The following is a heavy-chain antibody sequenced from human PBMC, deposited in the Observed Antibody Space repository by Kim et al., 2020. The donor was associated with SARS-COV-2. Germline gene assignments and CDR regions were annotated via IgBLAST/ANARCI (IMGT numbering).Heavy chain of an antibody. CDR2: DGNVK. Sequence: DGNVKYYVDSVKGRYTISRDNAKNSLYLQMNNLRADDTALYFCARGLRHYWGQGTPVTVSS. D-gene: IGHD2-15*01. V-gene: IGHV3-7*01. CDR3: ARGLRHY. J-gene: IGHJ4*02.